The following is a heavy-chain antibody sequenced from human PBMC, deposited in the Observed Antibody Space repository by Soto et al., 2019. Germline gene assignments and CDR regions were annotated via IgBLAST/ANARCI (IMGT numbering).Heavy chain of an antibody. J-gene: IGHJ3*02. D-gene: IGHD3-16*01. CDR1: GGSISSSNYY. V-gene: IGHV4-39*01. CDR3: ASPTLGAFDI. Sequence: SETLSLTCTVSGGSISSSNYYWGWIRQPPGKGLEWIGSVYYSGSTSYNSSLKSRVTISVDTSKNQFSLRLSSVTVADAAVYYCASPTLGAFDIWGQGTMVTVSS. CDR2: VYYSGST.